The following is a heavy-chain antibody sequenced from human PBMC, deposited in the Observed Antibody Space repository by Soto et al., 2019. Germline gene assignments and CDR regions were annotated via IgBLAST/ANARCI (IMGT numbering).Heavy chain of an antibody. V-gene: IGHV4-30-2*01. CDR3: ASQGRYYDSSGYYQDY. J-gene: IGHJ4*02. CDR2: MYHSGST. Sequence: SETLSLTCAVSGGSISSGGYSWSWIRQPPGKGLEWIGYMYHSGSTYYNPSLKSRVTISIDRSKNQFSLKLSSVTAADTAVYYCASQGRYYDSSGYYQDYWGQGTLVTVSS. D-gene: IGHD3-22*01. CDR1: GGSISSGGYS.